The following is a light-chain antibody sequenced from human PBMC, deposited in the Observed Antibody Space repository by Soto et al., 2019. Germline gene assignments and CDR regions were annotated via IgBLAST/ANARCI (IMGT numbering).Light chain of an antibody. CDR3: QQSYSTLGT. CDR1: QSISSY. J-gene: IGKJ3*01. V-gene: IGKV1-39*01. Sequence: DIQMTQSPSSLSVSVGDRVTITCRASQSISSYLNWYQQKPGKAPKLLIYAASSLQSGVPSGFSGSGSGTDFTLTISSLQPEDFATYYCQQSYSTLGTFGPG. CDR2: AAS.